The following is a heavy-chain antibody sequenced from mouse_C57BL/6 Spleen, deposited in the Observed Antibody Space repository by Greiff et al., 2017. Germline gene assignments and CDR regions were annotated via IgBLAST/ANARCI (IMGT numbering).Heavy chain of an antibody. J-gene: IGHJ4*01. V-gene: IGHV5-9-1*02. CDR3: TRGGFRGYYAMDY. CDR1: GFTFSSYA. Sequence: EVQGVESGEGLVKPGGSLKLSCAASGFTFSSYAMSWVRQTPGKRLEWVAYISSGGDYIYYADTVKGRFTISRDNARNTLYLQMSSLKSEDTAMYYCTRGGFRGYYAMDYWGQGTSVTVSS. CDR2: ISSGGDYI.